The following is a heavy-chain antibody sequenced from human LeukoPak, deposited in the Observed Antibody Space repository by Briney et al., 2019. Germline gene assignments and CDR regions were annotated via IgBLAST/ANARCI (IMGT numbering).Heavy chain of an antibody. CDR1: GFTFSSYS. V-gene: IGHV3-21*01. CDR3: ARDSAVLVVYAQGGFDY. CDR2: ISSSSSYI. J-gene: IGHJ4*02. Sequence: GGSLRLSCAASGFTFSSYSMNWVRQAPGKGLEWVSSISSSSSYIYYADSVKGRFTISRDNAKNSLYLQMNSLRAEDTAVYYCARDSAVLVVYAQGGFDYWGQGTLVTVSP. D-gene: IGHD2-8*02.